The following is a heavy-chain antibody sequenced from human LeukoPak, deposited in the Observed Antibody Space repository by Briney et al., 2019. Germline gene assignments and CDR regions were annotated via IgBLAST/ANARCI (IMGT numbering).Heavy chain of an antibody. Sequence: SETLSLTCTVSGYSISSSSYYWGWIRQPPGKGLEWIGEINHSGSTNYNPSLKSRVTISVDTSKNQFSLKLSSVTAADTAVYYCARLSGIAVAKRNWFDPWGQGTLVTVSS. D-gene: IGHD6-19*01. CDR1: GYSISSSSYY. CDR3: ARLSGIAVAKRNWFDP. CDR2: INHSGST. J-gene: IGHJ5*02. V-gene: IGHV4-39*07.